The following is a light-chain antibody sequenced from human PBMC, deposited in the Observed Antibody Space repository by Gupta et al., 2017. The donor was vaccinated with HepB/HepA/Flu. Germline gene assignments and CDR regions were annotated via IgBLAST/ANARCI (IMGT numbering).Light chain of an antibody. V-gene: IGLV3-19*01. CDR2: GKN. CDR1: SLRSYY. Sequence: SSELTQDPAVSVALGQTVRITCQGDSLRSYYASWYQQKPGQAPVLVIYGKNNRPSGIPDRFSGSSSGNTASLTITGAQAEDEADYYCNSRDSSGNPANVVFGGGTKLTVL. CDR3: NSRDSSGNPANVV. J-gene: IGLJ2*01.